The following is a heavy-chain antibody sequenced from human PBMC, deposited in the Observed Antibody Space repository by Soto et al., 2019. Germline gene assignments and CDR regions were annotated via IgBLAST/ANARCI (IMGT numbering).Heavy chain of an antibody. J-gene: IGHJ5*02. CDR3: ARVPSP. V-gene: IGHV4-39*07. CDR1: GGSLTNSNYY. Sequence: SETLSLTCTVSGGSLTNSNYYWGWIRQPPGKGLEWIGTVYYSGNTYYSPSLKSRVTVSIDRSKNQFSLKLSSVTAADTAVYYCARVPSPWGQGTLVTVSS. CDR2: VYYSGNT.